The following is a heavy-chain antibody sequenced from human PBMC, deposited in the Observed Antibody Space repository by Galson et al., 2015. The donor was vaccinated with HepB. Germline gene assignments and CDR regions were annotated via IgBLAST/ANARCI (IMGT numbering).Heavy chain of an antibody. D-gene: IGHD3-9*01. J-gene: IGHJ3*02. CDR3: ARTYYDLLTGYVRDAFDI. Sequence: SVKVSCKASGYIFINYGLSWVRQAPGQGLGWMGWISGYNGNTNYAQKFQDRVTMTTDTSTSTAYMELRSLRSEDKAIFYCARTYYDLLTGYVRDAFDIWGQGTMVTVSS. CDR1: GYIFINYG. V-gene: IGHV1-18*01. CDR2: ISGYNGNT.